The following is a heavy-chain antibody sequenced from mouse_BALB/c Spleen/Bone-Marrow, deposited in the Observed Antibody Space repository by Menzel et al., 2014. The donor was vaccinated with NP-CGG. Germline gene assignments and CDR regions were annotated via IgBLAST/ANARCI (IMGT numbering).Heavy chain of an antibody. CDR3: ARGGYDGWYFDV. D-gene: IGHD2-2*01. CDR1: DYSFTSYW. CDR2: IHPSDSET. Sequence: QVQLQQSGAELVRPGASVKLSCRASDYSFTSYWVNWVKQRPGQGLEWIGMIHPSDSETRLNQKFKDKATLTVDKSSSTAYMQLSSPTSEDPAVYYCARGGYDGWYFDVWGAGTTVTVSS. J-gene: IGHJ1*01. V-gene: IGHV1-74*01.